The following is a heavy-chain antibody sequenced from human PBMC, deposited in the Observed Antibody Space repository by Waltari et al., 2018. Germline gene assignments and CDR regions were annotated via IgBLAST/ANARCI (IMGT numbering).Heavy chain of an antibody. V-gene: IGHV4-59*11. D-gene: IGHD1-26*01. Sequence: QVKLQESGPGLVKPSETLSLTCTVSGGSISSHYWSWIRQPPGKGLEWIGYIYYSGSTNYNPSLKSRVTISVDTSKNQFSLKLSSVTAADTAVYYCARDSGGYYPPYYYYYMDVWGKGTTVTVSS. CDR2: IYYSGST. CDR1: GGSISSHY. J-gene: IGHJ6*03. CDR3: ARDSGGYYPPYYYYYMDV.